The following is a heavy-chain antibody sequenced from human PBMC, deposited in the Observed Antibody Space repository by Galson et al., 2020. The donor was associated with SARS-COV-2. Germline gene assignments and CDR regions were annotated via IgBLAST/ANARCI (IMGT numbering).Heavy chain of an antibody. J-gene: IGHJ6*02. CDR2: ISSSSNYI. CDR3: ARDASWAMFGMDV. Sequence: GGSLRLSCAASGFPFSSYSMNWVHQAPGKGLEWVSSISSSSNYIYYADSVKGRFTIPRDNAENSVFLVMNGLRAEDTAVYYCARDASWAMFGMDVWGQGTPVTVSS. CDR1: GFPFSSYS. D-gene: IGHD1-26*01. V-gene: IGHV3-21*01.